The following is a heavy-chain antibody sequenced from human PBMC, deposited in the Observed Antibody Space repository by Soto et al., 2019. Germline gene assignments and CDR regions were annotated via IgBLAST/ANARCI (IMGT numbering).Heavy chain of an antibody. Sequence: LRLSCTVSGGSISSGGYYWSWIRQHPGKGLEWIGYIYYSGSTYYNPSLKSRVTISVDTSKNQFSLKLSSVTAADTAVYYCARGDVVVPAAPVGCNWFDPWGQGTLVTVSS. D-gene: IGHD2-2*01. CDR2: IYYSGST. CDR3: ARGDVVVPAAPVGCNWFDP. CDR1: GGSISSGGYY. J-gene: IGHJ5*02. V-gene: IGHV4-31*03.